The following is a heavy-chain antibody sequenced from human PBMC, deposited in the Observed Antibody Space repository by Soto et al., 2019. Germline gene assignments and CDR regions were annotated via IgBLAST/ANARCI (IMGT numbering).Heavy chain of an antibody. J-gene: IGHJ4*02. CDR1: GFTFSSYA. V-gene: IGHV3-23*01. Sequence: GESLKISCAASGFTFSSYAMSWVRQAPGKGLEWVSAISGSGGSTYYADSVKGRFTISRDNSKNTLYLQMNSLRAEDTAVYYCAKEYYDSSGYYGWFDYWGQGTLVTVSS. CDR3: AKEYYDSSGYYGWFDY. D-gene: IGHD3-22*01. CDR2: ISGSGGST.